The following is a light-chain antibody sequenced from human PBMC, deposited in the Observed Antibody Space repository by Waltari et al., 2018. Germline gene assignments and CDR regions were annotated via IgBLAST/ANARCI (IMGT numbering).Light chain of an antibody. CDR3: QKYDSFWT. CDR2: KAS. V-gene: IGKV1-5*03. Sequence: DIQMTQSPSTLSASVGDRVTITCRASESISNWLAWYQQKPGKAPKVLIHKASSLESGVPSRFSGSVSATEFTLTNSNLQPDDFATYYCQKYDSFWTFGQVIKVEIK. J-gene: IGKJ1*01. CDR1: ESISNW.